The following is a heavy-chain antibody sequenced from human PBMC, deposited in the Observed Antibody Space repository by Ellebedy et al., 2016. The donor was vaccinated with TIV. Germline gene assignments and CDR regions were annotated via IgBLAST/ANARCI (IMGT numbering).Heavy chain of an antibody. CDR1: GGSINSDNY. J-gene: IGHJ4*02. Sequence: MPSETLSLTCGVSGGSINSDNYWSWVRQSPGRGLEWIGEVYHSGHTNYNPSLRSRVSISVDKSKSQFSLRLRSMTAADTAVYYCARFRGKLYLLGDFWGQGTLVTVSS. V-gene: IGHV4-4*02. CDR3: ARFRGKLYLLGDF. D-gene: IGHD3-3*01. CDR2: VYHSGHT.